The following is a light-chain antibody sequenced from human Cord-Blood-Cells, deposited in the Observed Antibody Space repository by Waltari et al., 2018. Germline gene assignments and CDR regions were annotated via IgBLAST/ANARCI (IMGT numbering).Light chain of an antibody. J-gene: IGLJ1*01. Sequence: QSALTQPASVSGSPGQSITISCTGTSSDVGGYNYVSWYQQHPGKAPKLMLYEVSNRPSGVSNRFSGSKSGNTASLTSSGLQAEDEADYYCSSYTSSSTYVFGTGTKVTVL. CDR3: SSYTSSSTYV. CDR2: EVS. CDR1: SSDVGGYNY. V-gene: IGLV2-14*01.